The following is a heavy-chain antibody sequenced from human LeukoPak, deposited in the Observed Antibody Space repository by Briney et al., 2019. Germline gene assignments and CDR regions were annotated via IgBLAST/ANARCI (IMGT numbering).Heavy chain of an antibody. CDR1: GYTFTGYY. Sequence: ASVKVSCKASGYTFTGYYMHWVRQAPGQGLEWMGGIIPIFGTANYAQKFQGRVTITADKSTSTAYMELSSLRSEDTAVYYCARDFAGPYDSSGYYLDYWGQGTLVTVSS. CDR2: IIPIFGTA. D-gene: IGHD3-22*01. CDR3: ARDFAGPYDSSGYYLDY. J-gene: IGHJ4*02. V-gene: IGHV1-69*06.